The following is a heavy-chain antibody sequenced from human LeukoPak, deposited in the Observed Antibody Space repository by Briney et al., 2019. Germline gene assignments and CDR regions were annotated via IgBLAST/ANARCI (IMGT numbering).Heavy chain of an antibody. CDR1: GGSISSSSYY. CDR3: ARVHYGDNSMDV. CDR2: IYYSGST. V-gene: IGHV4-39*07. J-gene: IGHJ6*03. D-gene: IGHD4-17*01. Sequence: RPSETLSLTCTVSGGSISSSSYYWGWIRQPPGKGLEWIGSIYYSGSTYYNPSLKSRVTISVDTSKTQFSLKLSSVIAGDTAVYYCARVHYGDNSMDVWGKGTTVTVSS.